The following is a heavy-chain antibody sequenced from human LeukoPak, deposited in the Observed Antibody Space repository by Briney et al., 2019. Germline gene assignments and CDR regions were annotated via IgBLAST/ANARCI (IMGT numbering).Heavy chain of an antibody. CDR3: ANRYGSPAVAN. D-gene: IGHD4-17*01. V-gene: IGHV3-23*01. J-gene: IGHJ4*02. CDR2: INDSGDRT. CDR1: GFTFSSYA. Sequence: GASLRLSCAASGFTFSSYAMNWVRQAPGKGLEWVSSINDSGDRTYYADSVKGRFTISRDNSKNTLYLQMNSLRAEDMAVYYCANRYGSPAVANWGQGTLVTVSS.